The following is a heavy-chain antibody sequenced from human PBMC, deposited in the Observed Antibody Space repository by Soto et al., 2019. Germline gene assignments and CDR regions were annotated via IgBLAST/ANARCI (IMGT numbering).Heavy chain of an antibody. CDR3: ARHRGEMVRGVMYY. CDR1: GGSFSGYY. V-gene: IGHV4-34*01. CDR2: IKHSGST. D-gene: IGHD3-10*01. J-gene: IGHJ4*02. Sequence: PSETLSLTCAVYGGSFSGYYCSWLRQPPGKGLEWIGEIKHSGSTNYNPSPKSRVTISVDTSKNQFSLKLSSVTAADTAVYYCARHRGEMVRGVMYYWGQGTLVTVSS.